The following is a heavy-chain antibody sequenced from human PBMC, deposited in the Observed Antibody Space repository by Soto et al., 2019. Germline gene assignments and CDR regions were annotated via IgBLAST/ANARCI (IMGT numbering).Heavy chain of an antibody. Sequence: SETLSVTCTVSGGSISSYYWSWIRQPPGKGLEWIGYIYYSGSTNYNPSLKSRVTISVDTSKNQFSLKLSSVTAADTAVYYCARLNHGPLWFGELQPIPANWYFDLWGRGTLVTVSS. J-gene: IGHJ2*01. CDR3: ARLNHGPLWFGELQPIPANWYFDL. CDR2: IYYSGST. D-gene: IGHD3-10*01. V-gene: IGHV4-59*08. CDR1: GGSISSYY.